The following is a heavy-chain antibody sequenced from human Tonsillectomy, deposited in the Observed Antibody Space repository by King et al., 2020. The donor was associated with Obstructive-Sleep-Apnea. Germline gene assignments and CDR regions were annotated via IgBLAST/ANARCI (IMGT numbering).Heavy chain of an antibody. CDR2: ITWNSGKI. V-gene: IGHV3-9*01. J-gene: IGHJ4*02. D-gene: IGHD6-13*01. CDR3: AKDRYPHTSSWYNYFDS. Sequence: VQLVESGGGVVQPGRSLRLSCTASGFTYDEGFTFDDYAMYWVRQAPAKGLEWVSGITWNSGKIGYADSVKGRFTISRDNAKNSLFLQMNSLKTEDTALYYCAKDRYPHTSSWYNYFDSWGQGTPVTVSS. CDR1: GFTYDEGFTFDDYA.